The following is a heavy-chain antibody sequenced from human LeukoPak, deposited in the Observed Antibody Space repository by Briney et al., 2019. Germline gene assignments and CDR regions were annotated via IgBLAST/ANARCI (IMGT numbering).Heavy chain of an antibody. CDR2: ISYDGSNK. CDR1: GFTFSSYG. D-gene: IGHD3-10*01. V-gene: IGHV3-30*18. CDR3: AKVFWGELLHYGMDV. J-gene: IGHJ6*02. Sequence: GGSLRLSCAASGFTFSSYGMTWVRQAPGKGLEWVAVISYDGSNKYYADSVKGRFTISRDNSKNTLYLQMNSLRAEDTAVYYCAKVFWGELLHYGMDVWGQGTTVTVSS.